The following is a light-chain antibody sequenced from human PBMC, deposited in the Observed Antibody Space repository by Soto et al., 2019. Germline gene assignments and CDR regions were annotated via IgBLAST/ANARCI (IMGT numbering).Light chain of an antibody. Sequence: ENVLTQSPGTLSLSPGEEATLSCRASQSANNNYLAWYQQIPGQPPRLLIYGASSRATGIPDRFSGRGSGTDFTLTIARLEPEDFSVYYCQQYATSPRTFGQGTKVDIK. CDR1: QSANNNY. J-gene: IGKJ1*01. CDR3: QQYATSPRT. CDR2: GAS. V-gene: IGKV3-20*01.